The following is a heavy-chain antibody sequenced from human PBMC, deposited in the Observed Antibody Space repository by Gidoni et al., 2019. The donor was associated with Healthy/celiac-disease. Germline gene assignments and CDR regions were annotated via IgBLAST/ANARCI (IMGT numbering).Heavy chain of an antibody. J-gene: IGHJ4*02. V-gene: IGHV3-7*01. D-gene: IGHD6-19*01. CDR2: IKQDGSEK. Sequence: EVQLVESGGGLVQPGGALRSSWAASGFTFNCYWMSVVRQAPGKGLEWVANIKQDGSEKYYVYSVKGRFTISRDNAKNSLYLQMNSLRAEDTAVYYCAREDSSGWYCDYWGQGTLVTVSS. CDR3: AREDSSGWYCDY. CDR1: GFTFNCYW.